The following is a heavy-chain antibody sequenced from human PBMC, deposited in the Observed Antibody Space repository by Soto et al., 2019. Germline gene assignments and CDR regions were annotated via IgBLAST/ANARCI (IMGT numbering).Heavy chain of an antibody. CDR3: VAGPDHAKSAY. V-gene: IGHV4-59*11. J-gene: IGHJ4*01. Sequence: TLSLTCTVSGGSISDLYLSWTRQPPGKGLEWIGYGLRHEFVGTNPSLTNRVTISVDMSKRQFSLRLNSVTAADTAVYYCVAGPDHAKSAYWGQGTLVTVSS. CDR2: GLRHEFV. CDR1: GGSISDLY.